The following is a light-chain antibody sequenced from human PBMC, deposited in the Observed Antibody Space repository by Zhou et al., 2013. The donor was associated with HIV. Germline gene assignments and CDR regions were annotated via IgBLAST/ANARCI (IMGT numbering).Light chain of an antibody. CDR3: QQCNSYPIT. CDR1: QSIYSW. J-gene: IGKJ5*01. V-gene: IGKV1-5*03. CDR2: KTS. Sequence: DIQMMQSPSTLSASIGDTVTITCRASQSIYSWLAWYQHRSGKAPDLLIYKTSILEVGVPSRFSGSGSGTEFSLTISGLQPDDFATYYCQQCNSYPITFGGGTRLDI.